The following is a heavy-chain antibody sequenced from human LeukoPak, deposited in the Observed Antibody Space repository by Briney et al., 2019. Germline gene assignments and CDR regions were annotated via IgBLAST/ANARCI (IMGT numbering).Heavy chain of an antibody. CDR1: GGSFSGYY. J-gene: IGHJ4*02. D-gene: IGHD5-12*01. CDR2: INHSGST. V-gene: IGHV4-34*01. CDR3: ARGTRGYSGYDLEYFDY. Sequence: SETLSLTCAVYGGSFSGYYWSWIRQPPGKGLEWIGEINHSGSTNYNPSLKSRVTISVDTSKNQFSLKLSSVTAADTAVYYCARGTRGYSGYDLEYFDYWGQGTLVTVSS.